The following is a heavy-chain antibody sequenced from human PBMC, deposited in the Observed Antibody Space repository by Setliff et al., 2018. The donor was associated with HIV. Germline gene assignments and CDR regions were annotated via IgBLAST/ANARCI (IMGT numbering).Heavy chain of an antibody. CDR1: GYTFTSYG. CDR2: ISAYDGNT. V-gene: IGHV1-18*01. Sequence: ASVKVSCKVSGYTFTSYGISWVRQAPGQGLEWMGWISAYDGNTDQAQRFRDRVTMTTDTSTRTAYMELRSLRSDDTAVYYCARETYDYVWGSYRYGGSDYWGQGTLVTVSS. D-gene: IGHD3-16*02. J-gene: IGHJ4*01. CDR3: ARETYDYVWGSYRYGGSDY.